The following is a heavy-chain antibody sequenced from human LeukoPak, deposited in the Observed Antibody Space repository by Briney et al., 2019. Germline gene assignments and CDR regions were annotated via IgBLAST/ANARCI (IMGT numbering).Heavy chain of an antibody. D-gene: IGHD4-17*01. V-gene: IGHV1-18*01. CDR3: ARFPTVTTTGPRGYYGMDV. CDR1: GYTFSSFG. J-gene: IGHJ6*02. CDR2: ISAYIGHT. Sequence: GASVKVSCKASGYTFSSFGISWVRQAPGQGLEWMGWISAYIGHTNCSQKFQSRVTLTTDTSTSTAYMELRSLTSDDTAVYYCARFPTVTTTGPRGYYGMDVWGQGTTVTVSS.